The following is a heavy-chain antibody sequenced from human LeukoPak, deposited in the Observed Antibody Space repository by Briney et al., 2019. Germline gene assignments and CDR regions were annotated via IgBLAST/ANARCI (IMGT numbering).Heavy chain of an antibody. CDR3: ARGRYYGSGSYFDY. Sequence: ASVKVSCKASGYTFTGYYMHWVRQAPGQGLEWMGWINPNSGGTNYAQKFQGWVTMTRDTSISTAYMELSRLRSDDTAVYYCARGRYYGSGSYFDYWGQGTLVTVSS. J-gene: IGHJ4*02. D-gene: IGHD3-10*01. CDR1: GYTFTGYY. V-gene: IGHV1-2*04. CDR2: INPNSGGT.